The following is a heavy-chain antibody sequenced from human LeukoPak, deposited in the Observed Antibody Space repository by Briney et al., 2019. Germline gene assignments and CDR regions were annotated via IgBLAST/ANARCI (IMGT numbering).Heavy chain of an antibody. Sequence: GGSLRLSCAASGFNFSAYDIYWVRQAPGKGLEWVTVISCDGSNQHFTGSVKGRFTISRDNSKNTLYLQMNSLRAEDTAMYYCARDIGNSGWYGRIDYWGQGTLVTVTS. J-gene: IGHJ4*02. V-gene: IGHV3-30*03. D-gene: IGHD6-19*01. CDR2: ISCDGSNQ. CDR1: GFNFSAYD. CDR3: ARDIGNSGWYGRIDY.